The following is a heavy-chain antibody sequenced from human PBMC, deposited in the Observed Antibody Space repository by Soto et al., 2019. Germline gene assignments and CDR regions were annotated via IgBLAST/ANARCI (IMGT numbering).Heavy chain of an antibody. V-gene: IGHV3-23*01. J-gene: IGHJ4*02. Sequence: PGRSLRVSCAAFGFDFNKYAMTWVRQAPGKGLQWVSSITSNGDSTYYADSVKGRFTTSRDNSKNTLYLQMNSLRADDTAVFYCAKDSPYYTTSPFYFDSWGQGTLVTGSS. CDR3: AKDSPYYTTSPFYFDS. CDR2: ITSNGDST. D-gene: IGHD3-22*01. CDR1: GFDFNKYA.